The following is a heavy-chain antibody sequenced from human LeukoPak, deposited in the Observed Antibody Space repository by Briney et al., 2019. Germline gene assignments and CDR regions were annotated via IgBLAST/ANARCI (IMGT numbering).Heavy chain of an antibody. D-gene: IGHD6-19*01. J-gene: IGHJ3*02. CDR2: IYHSGST. CDR3: ARDAYSSGNDTFDI. Sequence: PSETLSLTCAVYGGSFSGYYWSWIRQPPGKGLEWIGEIYHSGSTNYNPSLKSRVAISVDKSKNQFSLNLSSVTAANTAVYFCARDAYSSGNDTFDIWGRGTMVTVSS. V-gene: IGHV4-34*01. CDR1: GGSFSGYY.